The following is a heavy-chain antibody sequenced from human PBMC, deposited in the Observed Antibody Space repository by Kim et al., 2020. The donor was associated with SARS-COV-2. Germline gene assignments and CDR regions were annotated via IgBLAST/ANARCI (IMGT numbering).Heavy chain of an antibody. Sequence: YAQRFQGRVPMTRDPSTNTVHMELSSLRSDDTAVYYCARVGPNTLDAFDIWGQGTMVTVSS. D-gene: IGHD1-26*01. V-gene: IGHV1-46*01. J-gene: IGHJ3*02. CDR3: ARVGPNTLDAFDI.